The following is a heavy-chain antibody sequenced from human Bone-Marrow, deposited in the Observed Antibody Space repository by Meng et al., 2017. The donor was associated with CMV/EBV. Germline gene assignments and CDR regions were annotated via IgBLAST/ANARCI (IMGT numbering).Heavy chain of an antibody. CDR1: GFTFSSYS. V-gene: IGHV3-21*01. CDR2: ISSSSSYI. D-gene: IGHD3-3*01. J-gene: IGHJ3*02. CDR3: ARGITIFGVFILSHNAFDI. Sequence: GESLKISCAASGFTFSSYSMNWVRQAPGKGLEWVSSISSSSSYIYYADSVKGRFTISRDNAKNSLYLQMNSLRAEDTAGYYRARGITIFGVFILSHNAFDIWGQGTVVTVSS.